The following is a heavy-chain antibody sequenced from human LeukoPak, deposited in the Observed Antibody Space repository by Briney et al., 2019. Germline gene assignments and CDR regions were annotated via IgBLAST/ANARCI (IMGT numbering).Heavy chain of an antibody. D-gene: IGHD3-3*01. Sequence: GGSLRLSCAASGFTFSSYAMHWVRQAPGKGLEWVAVISYDGSNKYYADSVKRRFTISRDNSKNTLYLQMNSLRAEDTAVYYCATIFGVVIKGVPFDYWGQGTLVTVSS. CDR2: ISYDGSNK. V-gene: IGHV3-30-3*01. CDR1: GFTFSSYA. CDR3: ATIFGVVIKGVPFDY. J-gene: IGHJ4*02.